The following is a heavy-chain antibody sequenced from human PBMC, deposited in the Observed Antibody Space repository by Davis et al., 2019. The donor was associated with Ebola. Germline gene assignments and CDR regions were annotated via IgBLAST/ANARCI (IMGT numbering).Heavy chain of an antibody. V-gene: IGHV4-38-2*02. CDR1: GYSISSGFY. CDR2: IYHSGSS. Sequence: SETLSLTCTVSGYSISSGFYWGWIRQPPGKGLEWIGSIYHSGSSYYYPSLKSRATISVDTSKNQFSLKLRSVTAAGTAVYYCARGGRWVPAATEVDYWGQGTLVTVSS. CDR3: ARGGRWVPAATEVDY. D-gene: IGHD2-2*01. J-gene: IGHJ4*02.